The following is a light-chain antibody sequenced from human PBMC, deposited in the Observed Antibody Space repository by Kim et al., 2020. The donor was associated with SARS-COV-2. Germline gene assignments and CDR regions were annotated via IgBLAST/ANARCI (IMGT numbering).Light chain of an antibody. CDR2: DTS. V-gene: IGLV7-46*01. Sequence: QAVVTQEPSLTVSPGGTVTLTCDSSTGTVTSDHYPYWFQQKPGQAPRTLIYDTSDKHSWTPARFSGSLLGGKAALTLSGAQPEDEADYYCLLSYTDARVFGRGTQLTVL. J-gene: IGLJ3*02. CDR3: LLSYTDARV. CDR1: TGTVTSDHY.